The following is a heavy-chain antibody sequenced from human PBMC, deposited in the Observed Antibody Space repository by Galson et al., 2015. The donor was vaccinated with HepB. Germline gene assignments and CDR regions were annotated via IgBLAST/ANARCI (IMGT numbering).Heavy chain of an antibody. Sequence: SVKVSCKASNSTLSNLYMFWVRQAPGQGLEWVGIINPTGDKTTYSQSLKGRVTMTRDTSTTTVYMDLSSLKSEDTAVYYCATGTHFSASEIWGQGTVVSVSS. D-gene: IGHD3-3*02. CDR2: INPTGDKT. V-gene: IGHV1-46*04. CDR3: ATGTHFSASEI. J-gene: IGHJ3*02. CDR1: NSTLSNLY.